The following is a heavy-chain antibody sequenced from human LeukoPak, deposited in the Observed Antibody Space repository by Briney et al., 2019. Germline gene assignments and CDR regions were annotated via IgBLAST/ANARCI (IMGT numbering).Heavy chain of an antibody. CDR2: IDPSDSYT. V-gene: IGHV5-10-1*01. CDR3: ARPSYGDYVPFDY. CDR1: GYSFTSYW. D-gene: IGHD4-17*01. J-gene: IGHJ4*02. Sequence: GESLRISCKGSGYSFTSYWISWVRQLPGKGLEWMGRIDPSDSYTNYSPSFQGHVTISTDKSISTAYLQWSSLKASDTAMYYCARPSYGDYVPFDYWGQGTLVTVSS.